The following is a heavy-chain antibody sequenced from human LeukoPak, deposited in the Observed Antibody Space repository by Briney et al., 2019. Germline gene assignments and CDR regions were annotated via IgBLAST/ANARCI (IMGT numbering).Heavy chain of an antibody. V-gene: IGHV3-20*03. CDR2: INWNGGST. J-gene: IGHJ6*03. D-gene: IGHD2-2*02. Sequence: PGGSLRLSYAASGFTFDDYGMSWVRQAPGEGLEWVSGINWNGGSTGYADSVKGRFTISRDNAKNSLYLQMNSLRAEDTALYYCARDSWDIVVVPAAIVGDYYYYYMDVWGKGTTVTVSS. CDR1: GFTFDDYG. CDR3: ARDSWDIVVVPAAIVGDYYYYYMDV.